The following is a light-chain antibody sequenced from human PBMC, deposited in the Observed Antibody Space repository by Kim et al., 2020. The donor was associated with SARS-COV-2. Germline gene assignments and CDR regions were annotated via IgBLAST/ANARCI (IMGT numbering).Light chain of an antibody. V-gene: IGLV10-54*01. CDR2: MHN. CDR1: GHSVGGKG. J-gene: IGLJ3*02. Sequence: TATLTCTGNGHSVGGKGAVWLQQHQSHPPKHLSDMHNNRPSGISERISASRSGNTASLTIDGLQPADEADYYCSAWDSSLSAWVFGGGTQLTVL. CDR3: SAWDSSLSAWV.